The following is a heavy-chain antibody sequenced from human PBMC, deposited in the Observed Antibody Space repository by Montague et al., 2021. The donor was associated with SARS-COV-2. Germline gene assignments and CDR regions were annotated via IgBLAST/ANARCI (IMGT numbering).Heavy chain of an antibody. D-gene: IGHD3-10*01. Sequence: TLSLTCSVSGDSIRSSGYYWGWIRQPPGKGLEWLARIDWDDDKYYSTSLKTRLTISKDTSKNQVVLRMTNMDPADTATYYCARNGVEPRGSGRYYSGNWLDPWGQGTLVTVSS. CDR3: ARNGVEPRGSGRYYSGNWLDP. CDR2: IDWDDDK. J-gene: IGHJ5*02. V-gene: IGHV2-70*11. CDR1: GDSIRSSGYY.